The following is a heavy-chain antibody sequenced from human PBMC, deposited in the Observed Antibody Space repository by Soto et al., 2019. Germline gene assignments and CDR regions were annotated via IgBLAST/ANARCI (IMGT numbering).Heavy chain of an antibody. Sequence: QITLRESGPTLVKPTQTLTLSCTLSGFSINTGGVGVGWIRQPPGKAPEWRALLYWNDDECYSPDLRNRLSVTKDASATRVVLTMTHLDPTDTGTYYCAKRRAISNKLFFDHWGQGALVTVSS. CDR2: LYWNDDE. V-gene: IGHV2-5*01. CDR3: AKRRAISNKLFFDH. D-gene: IGHD4-4*01. J-gene: IGHJ4*02. CDR1: GFSINTGGVG.